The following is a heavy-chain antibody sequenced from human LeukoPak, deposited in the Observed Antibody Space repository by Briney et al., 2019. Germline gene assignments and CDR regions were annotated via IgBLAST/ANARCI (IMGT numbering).Heavy chain of an antibody. Sequence: ASVKVSCKASGYTFSGYYLHWVRQAPGQGLEWMGWINPNSGGTNYAQKFQGRVTMTRDTSISTAYMELSRLRSDDTAVYYCAREAYDSGSFRTDYYYMDVWVKGTTVTISS. CDR2: INPNSGGT. V-gene: IGHV1-2*02. CDR1: GYTFSGYY. J-gene: IGHJ6*03. CDR3: AREAYDSGSFRTDYYYMDV. D-gene: IGHD3-10*01.